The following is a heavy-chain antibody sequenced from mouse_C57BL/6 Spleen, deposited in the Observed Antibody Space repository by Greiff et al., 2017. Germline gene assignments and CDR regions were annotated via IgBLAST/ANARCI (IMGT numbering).Heavy chain of an antibody. J-gene: IGHJ2*01. D-gene: IGHD1-1*02. CDR2: IYPGDGDT. CDR1: GYAFSSSW. V-gene: IGHV1-82*01. CDR3: ARYAEYYVDY. Sequence: VQLQESGPELVKPGASVKISCKASGYAFSSSWMNWVKQRPGKGLEWIGRIYPGDGDTNYNGKFKGKATLTADKSSSTAYMQLSSLTSEDSAVYFCARYAEYYVDYWGQGTTLTVSS.